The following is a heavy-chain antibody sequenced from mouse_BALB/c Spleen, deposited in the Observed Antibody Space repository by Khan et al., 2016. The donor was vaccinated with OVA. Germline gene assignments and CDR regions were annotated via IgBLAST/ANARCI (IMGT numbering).Heavy chain of an antibody. CDR1: GFSFTNYC. V-gene: IGHV2-3*01. CDR3: ASVYDPYYALDY. CDR2: IWGDGNT. Sequence: VQLQESGPGLVAPSQCLSITCTVSGFSFTNYCVNWVRQPPGKGLEWLGVIWGDGNTNYHSLLKSRLTTSTENSKSQAFLILISLQTYDDATYYCASVYDPYYALDYGGKGTS. D-gene: IGHD2-3*01. J-gene: IGHJ4*01.